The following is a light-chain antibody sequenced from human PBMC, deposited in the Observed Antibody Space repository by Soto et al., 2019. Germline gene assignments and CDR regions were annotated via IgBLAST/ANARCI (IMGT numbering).Light chain of an antibody. CDR2: GAS. CDR1: QSVSSSY. J-gene: IGKJ2*01. V-gene: IGKV3-20*01. CDR3: QQYGSSPYT. Sequence: IVLTQSPGTLSLSPGERATLSWRASQSVSSSYLAWYQQKPGQAPRLLIYGASNRATGIPYRFSGSGCGTHFTLTISRLEPEDFAIYYCQQYGSSPYTFGQGTKLEIK.